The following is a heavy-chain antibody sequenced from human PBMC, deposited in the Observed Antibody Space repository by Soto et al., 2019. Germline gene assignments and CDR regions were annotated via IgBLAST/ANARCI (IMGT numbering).Heavy chain of an antibody. CDR1: GFTFSSYW. D-gene: IGHD6-19*01. CDR3: ARWEYSSGCLFDY. Sequence: GGSLTLSCAASGFTFSSYWMSWVRQAPGKGLEWVANIKQDGSEKYYVDSVKGRFTISRDNAKNSLYLQMNSLRAEDTAVYYCARWEYSSGCLFDYWGQGTLVTVSS. CDR2: IKQDGSEK. V-gene: IGHV3-7*01. J-gene: IGHJ4*02.